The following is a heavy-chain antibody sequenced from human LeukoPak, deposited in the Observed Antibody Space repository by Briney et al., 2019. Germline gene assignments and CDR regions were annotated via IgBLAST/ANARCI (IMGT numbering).Heavy chain of an antibody. CDR1: GGSISSYY. CDR3: ARVIAAAAYD. Sequence: PSETLSLTCTVPGGSISSYYWSWIRQPPGKGLGWIGYIYYSGSTNYNPSLKSRVTISVDTSKNQFSLKLSSVTAADTAVYYCARVIAAAAYDWGQGTLVTVSS. J-gene: IGHJ4*02. D-gene: IGHD2-2*01. V-gene: IGHV4-59*01. CDR2: IYYSGST.